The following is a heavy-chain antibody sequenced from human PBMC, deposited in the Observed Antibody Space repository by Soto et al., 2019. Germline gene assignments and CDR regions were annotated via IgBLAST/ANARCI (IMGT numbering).Heavy chain of an antibody. V-gene: IGHV3-66*04. CDR2: IYSGGST. Sequence: GGSLRLSCAASGFTVSSNYMSWVRQAPGKGLEWVSVIYSGGSTYYADSVKGRFTISRHNSKNTLYLQMNSLRAEDTAVYDCARHYSGSYPGGYYYDGMDVWGQGTTVTVSS. D-gene: IGHD1-26*01. CDR3: ARHYSGSYPGGYYYDGMDV. J-gene: IGHJ6*02. CDR1: GFTVSSNY.